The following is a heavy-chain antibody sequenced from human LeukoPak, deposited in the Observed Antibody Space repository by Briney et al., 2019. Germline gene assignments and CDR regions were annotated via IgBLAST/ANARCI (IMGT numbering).Heavy chain of an antibody. CDR3: ARLPHYCSSTSCSY. D-gene: IGHD2-2*01. CDR2: IYHSGST. Sequence: SETLSLTCAVSGGSISSSNWWSWVRQPPGKGLEWIGEIYHSGSTNYNPSLKSRVTISVDKSKNQFSLKLSSVTAADTAVYYCARLPHYCSSTSCSYWGQGTLVTVSS. CDR1: GGSISSSNW. J-gene: IGHJ4*02. V-gene: IGHV4-4*02.